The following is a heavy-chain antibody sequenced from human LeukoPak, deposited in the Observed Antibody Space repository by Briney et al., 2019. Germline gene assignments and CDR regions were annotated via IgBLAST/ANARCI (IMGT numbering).Heavy chain of an antibody. CDR3: TSSSPTSYSDY. V-gene: IGHV3-53*04. D-gene: IGHD6-13*01. Sequence: PGGSLRLSCAASGFSVGSNYMNWVRQAPGKGLECVSVTFSRGSTYYADSVKGRFTISRHNSENTLYLQMNSLRVEDTAVYYCTSSSPTSYSDYWGQGTLVTVSS. CDR1: GFSVGSNY. CDR2: TFSRGST. J-gene: IGHJ4*02.